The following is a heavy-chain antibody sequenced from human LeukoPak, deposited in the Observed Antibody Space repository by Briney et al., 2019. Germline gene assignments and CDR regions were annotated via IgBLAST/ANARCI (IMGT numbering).Heavy chain of an antibody. CDR3: ARGVAAAGPPDY. CDR1: GFTFSSYA. J-gene: IGHJ4*02. D-gene: IGHD6-13*01. Sequence: PGGSLRLSCAASGFTFSSYAMNWVRQAPGKGLEWVSAISGSGGSTYYADSVKGRFTISRDNSKNTLYLQMNSLRAEDTAVYYCARGVAAAGPPDYWGQGTLVTVSS. V-gene: IGHV3-23*01. CDR2: ISGSGGST.